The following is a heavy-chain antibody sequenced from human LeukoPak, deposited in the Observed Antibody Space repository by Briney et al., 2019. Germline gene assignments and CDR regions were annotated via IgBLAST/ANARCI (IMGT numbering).Heavy chain of an antibody. D-gene: IGHD5-24*01. J-gene: IGHJ4*02. Sequence: GGSLRLSCAASGFTFSSYAMSWVRQAPGKGLEWVSAISGSGVTTHYAGSVKGRFSISRDNSKNTLYLQMNSLRAEDTAIYYCTRVGYIDEGIDYWGQGTLVTVSS. V-gene: IGHV3-23*01. CDR3: TRVGYIDEGIDY. CDR2: ISGSGVTT. CDR1: GFTFSSYA.